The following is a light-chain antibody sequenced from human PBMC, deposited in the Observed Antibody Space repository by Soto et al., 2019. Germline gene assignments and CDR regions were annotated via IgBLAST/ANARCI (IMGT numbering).Light chain of an antibody. J-gene: IGLJ3*02. CDR1: SSDVGGYNY. V-gene: IGLV2-11*01. CDR2: DVS. Sequence: QSALTQPRSVSGSPGQSVTISCTGTSSDVGGYNYVSWYQQHPGKAPKLMIYDVSKWPSGVPDRFSGSKSGNTASLTISGLQAEDEADYYCCSYAGSYPSWVFGGGTKVTVL. CDR3: CSYAGSYPSWV.